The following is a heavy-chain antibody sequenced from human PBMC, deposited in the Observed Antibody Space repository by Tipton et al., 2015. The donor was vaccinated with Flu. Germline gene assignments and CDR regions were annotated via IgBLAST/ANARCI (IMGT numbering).Heavy chain of an antibody. J-gene: IGHJ4*02. Sequence: TLSLTCSVSGDSITGYYWSRIRQSPGKGLEWIGYFYHTGDTNYNPSLASRVTISVDMSTNQLSLHLRSVTAADTAVYYCARGLGGNNPYWGRGTLDTVSS. CDR1: GDSITGYY. V-gene: IGHV4-59*01. CDR3: ARGLGGNNPY. CDR2: FYHTGDT. D-gene: IGHD1-14*01.